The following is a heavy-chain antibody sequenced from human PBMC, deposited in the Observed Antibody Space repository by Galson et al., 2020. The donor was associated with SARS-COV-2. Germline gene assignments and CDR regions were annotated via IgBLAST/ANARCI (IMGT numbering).Heavy chain of an antibody. V-gene: IGHV3-30*18. CDR2: ISYDGSNK. D-gene: IGHD3-22*01. J-gene: IGHJ3*02. CDR3: AKISYDASGYYGAFDI. Sequence: VRQAPGKGLEWVALISYDGSNKYYADSVKGRITVSRDNSKNMLYLQMNSLRAEDTAVYYCAKISYDASGYYGAFDIWGEGTMVTVSS.